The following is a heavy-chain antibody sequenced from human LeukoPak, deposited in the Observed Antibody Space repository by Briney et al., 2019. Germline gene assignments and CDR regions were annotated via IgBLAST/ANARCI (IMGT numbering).Heavy chain of an antibody. D-gene: IGHD6-19*01. CDR1: GGSISSYY. Sequence: SETLSLTCTVSGGSISSYYWSWIRQSPGKGLECIGYIHYTGSTNYNPSLKSRVTISVETSKNQFSLKLKSVTAADTAVYYCARDYSGLGYYYYMDVWGKGTTVTISS. CDR2: IHYTGST. CDR3: ARDYSGLGYYYYMDV. V-gene: IGHV4-59*01. J-gene: IGHJ6*03.